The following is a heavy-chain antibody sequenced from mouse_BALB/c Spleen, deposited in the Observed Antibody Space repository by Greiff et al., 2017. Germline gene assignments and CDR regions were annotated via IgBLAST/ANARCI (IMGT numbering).Heavy chain of an antibody. V-gene: IGHV1-9*01. CDR2: ILPGSGST. CDR1: GYTFSSYW. CDR3: ARSITTVVATGDY. D-gene: IGHD1-1*01. J-gene: IGHJ2*01. Sequence: VQLQQSGAELMKPGASVKISCKVTGYTFSSYWIEWVKQRPGHGLEWIGEILPGSGSTNYNEKFKGKATFTADTSSNTAYMQLSSLTSEDSAVYYCARSITTVVATGDYWGQGTTLTVSS.